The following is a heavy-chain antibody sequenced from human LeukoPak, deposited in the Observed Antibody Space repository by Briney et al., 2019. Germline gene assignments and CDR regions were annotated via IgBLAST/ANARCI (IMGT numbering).Heavy chain of an antibody. CDR2: ISGSGGST. CDR3: AKDEWNIVVVPAAAIDY. Sequence: GGSLRLSCAASGFTFSDYYMSWIRQAPGKGLEWVSAISGSGGSTYYADSVKGRFTISRDNSKNTLYLQMNSLRAEDTAVYYCAKDEWNIVVVPAAAIDYWGQGTLVTVSS. J-gene: IGHJ4*02. D-gene: IGHD2-2*01. V-gene: IGHV3-23*01. CDR1: GFTFSDYY.